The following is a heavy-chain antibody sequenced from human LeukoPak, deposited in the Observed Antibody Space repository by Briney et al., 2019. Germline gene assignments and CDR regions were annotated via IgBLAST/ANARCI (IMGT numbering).Heavy chain of an antibody. CDR2: IYYSGST. CDR3: ARATPPKVVDYGSGSCWFDP. CDR1: GGSISSGGYY. V-gene: IGHV4-31*03. J-gene: IGHJ5*02. D-gene: IGHD3-10*01. Sequence: SETLSLTCTVSGGSISSGGYYWSWIRQHPGKGPEWIGYIYYSGSTYYNPSLKSRVTISVDTSKNQFSLKLSSVTAADTAVYYCARATPPKVVDYGSGSCWFDPWGQGTLVTVSS.